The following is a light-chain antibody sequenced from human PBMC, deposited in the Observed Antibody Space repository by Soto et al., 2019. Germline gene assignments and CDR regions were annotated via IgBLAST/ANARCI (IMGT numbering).Light chain of an antibody. V-gene: IGLV1-44*01. CDR1: SSNIGSNA. CDR3: AAWDDTRGGL. J-gene: IGLJ3*02. CDR2: NSN. Sequence: QSALTQPPSASGTPGQRVTISCSGSSSNIGSNAVIWYQQFPGTAPKLLVYNSNERPSGVPDRFSGSKSGTSASLAISGLQSEDEADYYCAAWDDTRGGLFGGGTKVTVL.